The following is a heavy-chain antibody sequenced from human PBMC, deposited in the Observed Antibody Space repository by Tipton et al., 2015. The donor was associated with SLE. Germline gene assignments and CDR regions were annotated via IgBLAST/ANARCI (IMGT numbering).Heavy chain of an antibody. CDR1: GVSISTYY. J-gene: IGHJ3*01. D-gene: IGHD3-10*01. CDR3: ARHLGVIVAFEV. V-gene: IGHV4-59*01. CDR2: FYFSGSS. Sequence: TLSLTCPVSGVSISTYYWSWIRQSPGKGLEWIGFFYFSGSSQYNPSLKSRVAISAGTSNNQFSLELRSVTAADTAVYYCARHLGVIVAFEVWGQGTVLTVSS.